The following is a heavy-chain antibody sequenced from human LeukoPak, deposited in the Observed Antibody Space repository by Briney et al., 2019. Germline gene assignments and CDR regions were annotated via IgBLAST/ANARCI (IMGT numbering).Heavy chain of an antibody. CDR2: ISDDGSNE. D-gene: IGHD7-27*01. V-gene: IGHV3-30*03. CDR1: GFTFSNYG. J-gene: IGHJ4*02. CDR3: ARKFLTGRLIDY. Sequence: GRSLRLSCAASGFTFSNYGMHWVCQGPRKGLEWVAVISDDGSNEYYEDSVKGRFAISTDTSKNTLYLQMNGLTAEDTSLYYCARKFLTGRLIDYWGQGTLVTVSS.